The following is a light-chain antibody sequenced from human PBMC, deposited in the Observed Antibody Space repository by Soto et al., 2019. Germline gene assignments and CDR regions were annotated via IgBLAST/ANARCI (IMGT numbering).Light chain of an antibody. CDR2: GAS. V-gene: IGKV3-15*01. CDR1: QSVSSN. CDR3: QQYNNWPPWT. J-gene: IGKJ1*01. Sequence: EVVMTQSPATLSVSPGERATLSCRASQSVSSNLAWYQQKPGQAPRLLIYGASTRATGIPARFSGSGSGTEFTLTISRPPSEGFAVYYCQQYNNWPPWTFGQGTKVEIK.